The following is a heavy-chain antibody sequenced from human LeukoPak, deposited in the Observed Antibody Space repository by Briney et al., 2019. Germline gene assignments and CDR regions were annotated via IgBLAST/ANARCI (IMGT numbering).Heavy chain of an antibody. D-gene: IGHD1-7*01. J-gene: IGHJ3*02. CDR2: IYYSGST. V-gene: IGHV4-59*01. Sequence: SETLSLTCTVSGGSISTYYWSWIRQPPGKGLEWIGYIYYSGSTNYNPSLKSRVTISVDTSKNQFSLKLSSVTAADTAVYYCARVETPPRTTGALGIWGQGTMVTVSS. CDR3: ARVETPPRTTGALGI. CDR1: GGSISTYY.